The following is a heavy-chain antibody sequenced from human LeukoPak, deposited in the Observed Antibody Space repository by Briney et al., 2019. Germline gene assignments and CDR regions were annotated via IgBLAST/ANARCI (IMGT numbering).Heavy chain of an antibody. CDR3: ASDVTVAAVRMAFDV. D-gene: IGHD2-15*01. J-gene: IGHJ3*01. CDR1: GGIFTNYA. V-gene: IGHV1-69*04. Sequence: GASVRVSCKASGGIFTNYAFSWVRQAPGQGLEWVGRIVPILGVAIYPQKFQDRVTITADKSTSTAYMEVTSLTSDDTAMYYCASDVTVAAVRMAFDVWGRGTMVTVSS. CDR2: IVPILGVA.